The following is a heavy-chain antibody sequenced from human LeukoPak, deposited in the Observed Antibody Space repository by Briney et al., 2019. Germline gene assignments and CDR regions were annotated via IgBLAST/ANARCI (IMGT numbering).Heavy chain of an antibody. D-gene: IGHD2-2*01. V-gene: IGHV1-69*13. CDR3: ARVPLFLVVPEPSDAFDI. Sequence: GASVKVSCTASGGTFSSYAISWVRQAPGQGLEWMGGIIPIFGTANYAQKFQGRVTITADESTSTAYMELSSLRSEDTAVYYCARVPLFLVVPEPSDAFDIWGQGTMVTVSS. CDR1: GGTFSSYA. J-gene: IGHJ3*02. CDR2: IIPIFGTA.